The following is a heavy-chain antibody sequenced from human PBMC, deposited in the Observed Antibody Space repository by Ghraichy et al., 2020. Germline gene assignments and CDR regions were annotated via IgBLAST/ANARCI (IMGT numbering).Heavy chain of an antibody. J-gene: IGHJ4*02. V-gene: IGHV3-7*03. Sequence: GGSLRLSCAASGFTFSSYWMSWVRQAPGKGLEWVANIKQDGSEKYYVDSVKGRFTISRDNAKNSLYLQMNSLRAEDTAVYYCARTRAAMVRGVFLLLQYYFDYWGQGTLVTVSS. D-gene: IGHD3-10*01. CDR3: ARTRAAMVRGVFLLLQYYFDY. CDR1: GFTFSSYW. CDR2: IKQDGSEK.